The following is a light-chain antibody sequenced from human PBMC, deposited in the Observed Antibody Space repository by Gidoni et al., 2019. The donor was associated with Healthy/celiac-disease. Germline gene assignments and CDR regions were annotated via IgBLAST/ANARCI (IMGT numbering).Light chain of an antibody. J-gene: IGLJ2*01. CDR2: DKN. CDR1: SLRSYY. Sequence: SSELTQDPAVSVALGQTVRITCQGDSLRSYYASWYQQKPGQAPILVIYDKNNRPSGIPDRFSGSSSGNTASLTSTGAQAEDEADYYCNSRDSSGNHLVVFGGGTKLTVL. CDR3: NSRDSSGNHLVV. V-gene: IGLV3-19*01.